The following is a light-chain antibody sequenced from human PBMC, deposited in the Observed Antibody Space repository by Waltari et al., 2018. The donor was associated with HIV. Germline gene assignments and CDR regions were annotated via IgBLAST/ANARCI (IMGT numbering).Light chain of an antibody. CDR1: QDISTW. CDR2: VAS. Sequence: DIQMTQSPSSVSASVGGRVPINCRASQDISTWLAWYQQRPGKAPKLLIYVASTLQSGVPSRFSGSGSGTDFTLTISSLQTEDFATYYCQQTHSFPWTFGQGTKVEIK. V-gene: IGKV1-12*01. CDR3: QQTHSFPWT. J-gene: IGKJ1*01.